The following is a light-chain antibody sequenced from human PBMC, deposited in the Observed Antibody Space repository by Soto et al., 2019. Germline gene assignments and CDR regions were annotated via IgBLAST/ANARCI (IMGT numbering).Light chain of an antibody. V-gene: IGKV2-28*01. CDR2: FCS. J-gene: IGKJ1*01. CDR1: QSLLQSNGYNY. CDR3: MQSQQSPPK. Sequence: DIVMTQSPLSLPVTPGEPASISCSSSQSLLQSNGYNYLDCYLQKPGQSPQLLIYFCSYRASGVPDRFSGSGSGTDFTLKIRRVEAEDVGVYYCMQSQQSPPKLGQGTKVEI.